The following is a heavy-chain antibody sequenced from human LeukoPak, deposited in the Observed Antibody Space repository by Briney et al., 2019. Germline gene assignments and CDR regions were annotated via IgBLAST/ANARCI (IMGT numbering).Heavy chain of an antibody. CDR1: GGSISSYY. Sequence: SETLTLTCTASGGSISSYYWSWIRQPPGKGLEWIGYIYYSGSTNYNPSLKSRVAISVDTSKNQFSLKLSSVTAADTAVYYCARGSSLLPFDYWGQGTLVTVSS. CDR2: IYYSGST. CDR3: ARGSSLLPFDY. D-gene: IGHD6-6*01. V-gene: IGHV4-59*01. J-gene: IGHJ4*02.